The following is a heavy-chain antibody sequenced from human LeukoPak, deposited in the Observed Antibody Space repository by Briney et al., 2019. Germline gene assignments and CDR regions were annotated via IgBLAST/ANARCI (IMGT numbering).Heavy chain of an antibody. CDR3: TWYYYDSSGYYSYDY. Sequence: PGGSLRLSCAASGFTFSGSAMHWVRQASGKGLEWVGRIRSKANSYATAYAASVKGRFTISRDDSKNTAYLQMNSLKTEDTAVYYCTWYYYDSSGYYSYDYWGQGTLVTVSS. J-gene: IGHJ4*02. D-gene: IGHD3-22*01. CDR2: IRSKANSYAT. CDR1: GFTFSGSA. V-gene: IGHV3-73*01.